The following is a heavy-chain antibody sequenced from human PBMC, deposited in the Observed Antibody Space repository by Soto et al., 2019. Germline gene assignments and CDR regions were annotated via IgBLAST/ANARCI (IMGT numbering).Heavy chain of an antibody. J-gene: IGHJ6*02. CDR1: GFNFRNFG. CDR2: VWYDGTNK. V-gene: IGHV3-33*01. D-gene: IGHD2-15*01. Sequence: VQLVESGGGVVQPGRSLRLSCAASGFNFRNFGMHWVRQAPGKGLEWVAVVWYDGTNKYYAESLEGRLSISRDNSKNTLYLEMNSLRVEDTAVYYCARDGDMAGGTPPKNYAMDVWGQGTTVTVSS. CDR3: ARDGDMAGGTPPKNYAMDV.